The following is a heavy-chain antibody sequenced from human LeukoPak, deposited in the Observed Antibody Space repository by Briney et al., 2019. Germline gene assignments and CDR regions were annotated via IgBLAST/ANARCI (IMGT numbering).Heavy chain of an antibody. CDR3: ARKHYYDSISAFDI. J-gene: IGHJ3*02. D-gene: IGHD3-22*01. CDR1: GFTFSSYW. CDR2: IKQDGSEK. V-gene: IGHV3-7*01. Sequence: GGSLRLSCAASGFTFSSYWMSWVRQAPGKGLEWVANIKQDGSEKYYVDSVKGRFTISRDNAKNSLYLQMNSLRAEDTAVYYCARKHYYDSISAFDIWGQGTMVTVSS.